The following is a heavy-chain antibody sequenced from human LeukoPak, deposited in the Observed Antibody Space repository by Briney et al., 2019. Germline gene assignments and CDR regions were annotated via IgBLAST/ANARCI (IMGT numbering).Heavy chain of an antibody. CDR3: ARGYYYAGTTDYYALAY. J-gene: IGHJ4*02. Sequence: GGSLRLSCAASGFTVSNNYMSWVRQAPGKGLEWVSVLYGGGGTYYADSVKGRFTISRDNSENTLYLQMNSLRVEDTAVYYCARGYYYAGTTDYYALAYWGQGTLVTVSS. CDR2: LYGGGGT. CDR1: GFTVSNNY. V-gene: IGHV3-53*01. D-gene: IGHD3-22*01.